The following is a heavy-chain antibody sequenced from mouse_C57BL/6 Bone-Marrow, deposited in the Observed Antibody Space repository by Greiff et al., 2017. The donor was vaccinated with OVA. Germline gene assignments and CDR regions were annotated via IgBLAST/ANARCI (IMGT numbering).Heavy chain of an antibody. CDR2: IDPSDSYT. CDR3: ARRRITTVVAYWFDY. Sequence: QVQLQQPGAELVMPGASVKLSCKASGYTFTSYWMHWVKQRPGQGLEWIGEIDPSDSYTNYNQKFKGKSTLTVDKSSSTAYMQLSSLTSEDSAVYYCARRRITTVVAYWFDYWGQGTTLTVSS. D-gene: IGHD1-1*01. V-gene: IGHV1-69*01. J-gene: IGHJ2*01. CDR1: GYTFTSYW.